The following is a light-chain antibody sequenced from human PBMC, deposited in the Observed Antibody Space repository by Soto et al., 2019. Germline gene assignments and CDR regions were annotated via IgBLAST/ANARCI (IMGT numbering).Light chain of an antibody. CDR3: XXXXXXXPIR. J-gene: IGKJ5*01. Sequence: EIVLTQSPGTLSLSPGERATLSCRASQSVFNNYLAWYQQKPGQSPRLLIYGASTRATGIPDRFSGGGSGTDFPLPISRREPEDXXXXXXXXXXXXXPIRFGQGTRLEMK. CDR1: QSVFNNY. CDR2: GAS. V-gene: IGKV3-20*01.